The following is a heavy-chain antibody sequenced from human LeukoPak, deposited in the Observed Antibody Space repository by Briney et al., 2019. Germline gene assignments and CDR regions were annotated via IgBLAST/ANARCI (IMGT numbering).Heavy chain of an antibody. J-gene: IGHJ4*02. CDR1: GFTFTNYW. Sequence: GSLRLSCAAYGFTFTNYWMSWVRQAPGKGLEWVANIKQDGSVKYYLDSVKGRFTVSRDNTKDSHYLQMNSLRAEDTAVYYCARIGYSSSSFDYWGQGTLVIVSS. D-gene: IGHD6-6*01. CDR2: IKQDGSVK. CDR3: ARIGYSSSSFDY. V-gene: IGHV3-7*01.